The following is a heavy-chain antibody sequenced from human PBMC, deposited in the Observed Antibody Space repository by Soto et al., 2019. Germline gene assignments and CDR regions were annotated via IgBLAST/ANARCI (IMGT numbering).Heavy chain of an antibody. CDR1: GFTFSSYG. Sequence: GGSLRLSCAASGFTFSSYGMHWVRQAPGKGPEWVAVIWYDGSNKYYANSVKGRFTISRDNSKNTLYLQMNSLRAVDTAVYYCARVKIVGAKYYYYGMDVWGQGTTVTVSS. CDR2: IWYDGSNK. D-gene: IGHD1-26*01. CDR3: ARVKIVGAKYYYYGMDV. V-gene: IGHV3-33*01. J-gene: IGHJ6*02.